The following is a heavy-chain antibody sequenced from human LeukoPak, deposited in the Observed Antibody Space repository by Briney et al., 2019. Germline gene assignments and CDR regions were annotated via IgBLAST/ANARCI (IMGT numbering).Heavy chain of an antibody. V-gene: IGHV1-18*01. CDR2: ISALTGDT. J-gene: IGHJ5*02. Sequence: ASVKVSCKASGYNFNDFGVTWVRQARGKGLEWMGWISALTGDTNYAQKFQGRHTMTTVTSTDTAYMEMRSLRSDDTAVYYCAREATGRAFDPWGQGTLVVVSS. CDR3: AREATGRAFDP. CDR1: GYNFNDFG. D-gene: IGHD1-14*01.